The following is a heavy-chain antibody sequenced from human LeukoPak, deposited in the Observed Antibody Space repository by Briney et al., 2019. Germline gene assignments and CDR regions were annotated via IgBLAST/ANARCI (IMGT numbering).Heavy chain of an antibody. CDR2: IYSGGST. CDR3: AKGFTIVVPYYYYGMDV. CDR1: GFTVSNNY. J-gene: IGHJ6*02. Sequence: GGSLRLSCAASGFTVSNNYMSWVRQAPGKGLEWVSVIYSGGSTYYADSVKGRFIISRDNSKNTPYLQMNSLRAEDTAVYYCAKGFTIVVPYYYYGMDVWGQGTTVTVSS. V-gene: IGHV3-66*01. D-gene: IGHD2-2*01.